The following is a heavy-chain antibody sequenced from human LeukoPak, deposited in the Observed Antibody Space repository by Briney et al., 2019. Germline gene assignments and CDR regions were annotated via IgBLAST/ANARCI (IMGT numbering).Heavy chain of an antibody. V-gene: IGHV1-69*10. Sequence: SGRVSCKASGGTFSSYAISWVRQAPGQGLEGMGWIIPILGIANYAHKFQGRVTITADKPTSTAYMELSSLRSEDTAVYYCARGYYGSGSYSFDYYYGMDVWGQGTTVTVSS. D-gene: IGHD3-10*01. CDR1: GGTFSSYA. J-gene: IGHJ6*02. CDR2: IIPILGIA. CDR3: ARGYYGSGSYSFDYYYGMDV.